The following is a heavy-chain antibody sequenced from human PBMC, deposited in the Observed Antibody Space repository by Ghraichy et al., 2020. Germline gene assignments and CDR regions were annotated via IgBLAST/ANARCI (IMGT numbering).Heavy chain of an antibody. Sequence: GGSLRLSCAASGFTFSDYYMSWIRQAPGKGLEWVSYITSSGSTIYYADSVKGRFTISRDNAKNSLYLQMNSLRAEDTAVYYCARDGVVVRAAAHTYYYYGMDVWGQGTTVTVSS. CDR1: GFTFSDYY. J-gene: IGHJ6*02. D-gene: IGHD2-2*01. CDR3: ARDGVVVRAAAHTYYYYGMDV. CDR2: ITSSGSTI. V-gene: IGHV3-11*01.